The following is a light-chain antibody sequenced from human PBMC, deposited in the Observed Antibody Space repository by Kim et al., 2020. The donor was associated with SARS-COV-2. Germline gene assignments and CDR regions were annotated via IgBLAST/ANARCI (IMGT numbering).Light chain of an antibody. CDR3: QQANSYPLT. V-gene: IGKV1-12*01. Sequence: DIQVTQSPSSVSASVGDRVTITCRASQGVNSWLAWYQQQPGPAPKLLIYTTSTLQPGVPSRFSGSGSGTDFTLTITSLQPEDFGTYYCQQANSYPLTFGGGTRVEIK. CDR2: TTS. J-gene: IGKJ4*01. CDR1: QGVNSW.